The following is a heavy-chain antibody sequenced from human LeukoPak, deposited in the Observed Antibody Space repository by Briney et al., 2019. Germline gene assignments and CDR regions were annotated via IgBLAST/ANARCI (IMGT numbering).Heavy chain of an antibody. D-gene: IGHD1-26*01. CDR2: ISARGDST. Sequence: GGSLRLSCAASGFTFSSYAMSWVHQTPGKGLEWVSAISARGDSTYHADSVKGRLTISRDNSKNTLYVQMNNLRAEDTAVYYCAKAPIAGAPRGYYFDYWGQGALVTVSS. V-gene: IGHV3-23*01. J-gene: IGHJ4*02. CDR3: AKAPIAGAPRGYYFDY. CDR1: GFTFSSYA.